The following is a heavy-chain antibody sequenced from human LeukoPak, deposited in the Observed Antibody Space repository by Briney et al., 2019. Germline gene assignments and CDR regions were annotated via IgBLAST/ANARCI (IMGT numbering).Heavy chain of an antibody. J-gene: IGHJ4*02. CDR1: GFTFSSHS. V-gene: IGHV3-21*03. CDR3: AKAGRFIIAARADFDY. D-gene: IGHD6-6*01. CDR2: ISSSSNYI. Sequence: GGSLRLPCAASGFTFSSHSMNWVRQAPGKGLEWVSSISSSSNYIYYADSVKGRFTISRDSSKNTLYLQMNSLRAEDTAVYYCAKAGRFIIAARADFDYWGQGTLVTVSS.